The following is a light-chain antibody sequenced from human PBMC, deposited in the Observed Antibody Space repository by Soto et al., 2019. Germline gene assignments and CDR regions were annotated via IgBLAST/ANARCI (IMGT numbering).Light chain of an antibody. CDR1: HSDVGGYKY. CDR2: EVI. Sequence: QSALTQPASVSGSPGQSITISCTGTHSDVGGYKYVSWYQQHPGKAPKLMIYEVINRPSGVSNRFSGSKSGNTASLTISGLQAEDEADYYCSSYSSGSTLVVFGGGTKLTVL. V-gene: IGLV2-14*01. CDR3: SSYSSGSTLVV. J-gene: IGLJ2*01.